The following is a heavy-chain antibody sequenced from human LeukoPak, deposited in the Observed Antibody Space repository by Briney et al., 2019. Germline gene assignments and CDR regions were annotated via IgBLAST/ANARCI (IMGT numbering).Heavy chain of an antibody. CDR3: ARNAGPFIVVVPAALDC. D-gene: IGHD2-2*01. CDR2: ISYDGSNK. J-gene: IGHJ4*02. CDR1: GFTFSSYA. V-gene: IGHV3-30*04. Sequence: GGSLRLSCAASGFTFSSYAMHWVRQAPGKGLEWVAVISYDGSNKYYADSVKGRFTISRDNSKNTLYLQMNSLRAEDTAVYYCARNAGPFIVVVPAALDCWGQGTLVTVSS.